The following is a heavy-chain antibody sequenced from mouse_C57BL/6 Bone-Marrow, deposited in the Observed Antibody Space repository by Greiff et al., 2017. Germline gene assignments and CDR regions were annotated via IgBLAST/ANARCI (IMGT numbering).Heavy chain of an antibody. V-gene: IGHV5-9-1*02. CDR3: TREFMTTVVVPMDY. J-gene: IGHJ4*01. Sequence: EVKLVESGEGLVKPGGSLKLSCAASGFTFSSYAMSWVRQTPEKRLEWVAYISSGGDYTYYADTVKGRFTISRDNARNTLYLQMSSLKSEDTAMYYCTREFMTTVVVPMDYWGQGTSVTVSS. CDR1: GFTFSSYA. CDR2: ISSGGDYT. D-gene: IGHD1-1*01.